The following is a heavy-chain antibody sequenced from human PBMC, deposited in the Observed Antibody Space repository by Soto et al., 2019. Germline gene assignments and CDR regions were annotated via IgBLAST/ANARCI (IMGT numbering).Heavy chain of an antibody. J-gene: IGHJ4*02. CDR3: ARARCSSGQCYYFDY. CDR1: GFTFSSYN. Sequence: EVQLVESGEGLVQPGGSLRLSCAASGFTFSSYNIHWIRQAPGKGLEFVSAISRSGDRTYYADSVKGRFTITRDNSKNTEWLQMGSLRAEYMAVYYCARARCSSGQCYYFDYWGRGALVSVSS. V-gene: IGHV3-64*02. CDR2: ISRSGDRT. D-gene: IGHD2-15*01.